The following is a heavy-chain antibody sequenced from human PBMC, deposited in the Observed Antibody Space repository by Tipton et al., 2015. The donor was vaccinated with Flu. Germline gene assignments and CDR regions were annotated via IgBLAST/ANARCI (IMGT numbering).Heavy chain of an antibody. CDR3: AKDHAWGLLYWFDP. J-gene: IGHJ5*02. CDR1: GFTFSSYA. Sequence: QLVQSGGGVVQPGRSLRLSCAASGFTFSSYAMSWVRQAPGKGLEWVSAISGSGGNTYYADSVKGRFTISRDNSKNTLYLQMNSLRVEDTAVYYCAKDHAWGLLYWFDPWGQGTLVTVSS. CDR2: ISGSGGNT. V-gene: IGHV3-23*04. D-gene: IGHD2/OR15-2a*01.